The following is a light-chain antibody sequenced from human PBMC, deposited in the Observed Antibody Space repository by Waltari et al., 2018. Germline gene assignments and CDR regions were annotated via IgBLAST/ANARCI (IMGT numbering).Light chain of an antibody. V-gene: IGKV3-20*01. J-gene: IGKJ1*01. CDR2: AAS. CDR3: QEDGSSPSWT. Sequence: EIVLAQPPGTLSLSPGERATLSCRASQSVSSSNLAWFQQKPGQAPRLLIYAASSRATCIPDRFSGSGSGTDFTLTISRLEPEDFAVYYCQEDGSSPSWTFGQGTKVEIK. CDR1: QSVSSSN.